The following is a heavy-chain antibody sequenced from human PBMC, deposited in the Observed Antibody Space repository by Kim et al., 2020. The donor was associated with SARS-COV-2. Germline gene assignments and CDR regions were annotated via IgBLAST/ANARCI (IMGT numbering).Heavy chain of an antibody. Sequence: SETLSLTCAVYGGSFSGYYWSWIRQPPGKGLEWIGEINHSGSTNYNPSLKSRVTISVDTSKNQFSLKLSSVTAADTAVYYCARGKCLRDCSSTSHYYYYGMDVWGQGNTVTVSS. D-gene: IGHD2-2*01. V-gene: IGHV4-34*01. J-gene: IGHJ6*02. CDR2: INHSGST. CDR3: ARGKCLRDCSSTSHYYYYGMDV. CDR1: GGSFSGYY.